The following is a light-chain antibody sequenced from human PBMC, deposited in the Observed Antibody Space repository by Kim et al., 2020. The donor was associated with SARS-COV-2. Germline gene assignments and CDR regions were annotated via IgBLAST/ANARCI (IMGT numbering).Light chain of an antibody. Sequence: DIQMTQSPASLAASVGDRITITCQASQDITKSVNWFQQKPEKAPQLLIYDASELERGAPSWFSGSGSGTHFTFTINNLQPEDFAMYYCQQYDHLPLTFGGGTKVDIK. V-gene: IGKV1-33*01. CDR2: DAS. J-gene: IGKJ4*01. CDR1: QDITKS. CDR3: QQYDHLPLT.